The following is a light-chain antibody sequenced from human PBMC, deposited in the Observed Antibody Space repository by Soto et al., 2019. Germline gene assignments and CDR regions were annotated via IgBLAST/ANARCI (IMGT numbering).Light chain of an antibody. CDR1: QIIISY. Sequence: DIQMTQSPSSLSASVGDRVTITCRASQIIISYLNWYQQKPGKAPKLLIYAASSLQSGVPSRFSGSGSVTDFTLTISRLQPEDFANYFCQQSYSTPFTFGPGTKVDIK. CDR2: AAS. J-gene: IGKJ3*01. CDR3: QQSYSTPFT. V-gene: IGKV1-39*01.